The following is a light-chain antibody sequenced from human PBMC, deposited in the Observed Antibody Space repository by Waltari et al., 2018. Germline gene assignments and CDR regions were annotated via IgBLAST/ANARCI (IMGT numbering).Light chain of an antibody. V-gene: IGLV2-14*03. Sequence: QSALTQPASVSGSPGQSITISCTGTSSDIGDYNFVSSYQKHPGKAPKVMIYDVNNRPSGVSSRFSGSKSGNTASLTISGLQAEDEADYYCSSYTTGSTRYVFGSGTKVTVL. CDR1: SSDIGDYNF. J-gene: IGLJ1*01. CDR3: SSYTTGSTRYV. CDR2: DVN.